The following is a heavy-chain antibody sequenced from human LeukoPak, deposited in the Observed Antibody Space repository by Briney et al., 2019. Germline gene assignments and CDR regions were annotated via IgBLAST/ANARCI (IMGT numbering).Heavy chain of an antibody. CDR3: AISVTMVRGATMD. CDR2: INPINGAT. Sequence: GASVKVSCKASGYTFIGDYMHWVRQAPGQGFEWMGWINPINGATNYAQKFQGRVTMTRDTSISTAYMELSGLRSEDTAVYYCAISVTMVRGATMDWGQGTLVTVSS. D-gene: IGHD3-10*01. J-gene: IGHJ4*02. CDR1: GYTFIGDY. V-gene: IGHV1-2*02.